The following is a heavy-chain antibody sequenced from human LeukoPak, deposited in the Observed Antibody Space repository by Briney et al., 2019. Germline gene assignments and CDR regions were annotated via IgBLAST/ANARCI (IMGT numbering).Heavy chain of an antibody. CDR2: ISWNSGSI. CDR1: GFTFDDYA. V-gene: IGHV3-9*01. Sequence: PGGSLRLSCAASGFTFDDYAMHWVRQAPGKGLEWVSGISWNSGSIGYADSVKGRFTISRDNAKNSLYLQMNSLRAEDTALYYCAKTSRGDYVYGSPHRRGYYYYMDVWGKGTTVTVSS. J-gene: IGHJ6*03. CDR3: AKTSRGDYVYGSPHRRGYYYYMDV. D-gene: IGHD4-17*01.